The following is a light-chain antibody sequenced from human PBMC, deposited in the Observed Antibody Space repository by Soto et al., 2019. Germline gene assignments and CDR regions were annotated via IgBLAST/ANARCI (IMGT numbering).Light chain of an antibody. CDR2: GAS. V-gene: IGKV3-20*01. CDR1: QTVRSSY. Sequence: EIALTQSPGTLSLSPGERATLSCRARQTVRSSYLAWYQQKPGQAPRLLIYGASSRATGIPDRFSGSGSGKDFTLNISRLEPEEFSVYYCKQYVSSPRTFGQGTKVEIK. J-gene: IGKJ1*01. CDR3: KQYVSSPRT.